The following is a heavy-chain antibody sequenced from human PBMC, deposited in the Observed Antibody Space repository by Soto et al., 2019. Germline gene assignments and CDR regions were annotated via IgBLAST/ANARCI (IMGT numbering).Heavy chain of an antibody. V-gene: IGHV4-30-2*01. CDR3: ARVVNDAFDI. CDR2: IYHSGST. J-gene: IGHJ3*02. CDR1: GGSIRSAGHS. D-gene: IGHD3-22*01. Sequence: QLQLQESGAGLVKPSETLSLTCTVSGGSIRSAGHSWSWIRQTPGKGLEWIAYIYHSGSTFYNPSPSSRVTLSLDTSKNQFSLKVNSVTAADTAVYYCARVVNDAFDIWGQGAMVIVSS.